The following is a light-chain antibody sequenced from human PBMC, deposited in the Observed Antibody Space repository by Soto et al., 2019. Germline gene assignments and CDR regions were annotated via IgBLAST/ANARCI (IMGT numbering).Light chain of an antibody. CDR2: GAS. J-gene: IGKJ1*01. CDR1: QSVSSSY. CDR3: QQYGSWT. Sequence: EIVLTQSPGTLSLSPGERATLSCRASQSVSSSYLAWYQQKPGQAPRILIYGASSRATGIPDRFSGSGSGTDFTLTIRRLEPEDFAVYYCQQYGSWTFGQGTKVEIK. V-gene: IGKV3-20*01.